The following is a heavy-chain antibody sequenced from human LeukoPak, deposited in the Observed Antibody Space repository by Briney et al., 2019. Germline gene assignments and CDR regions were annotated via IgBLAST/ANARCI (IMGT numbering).Heavy chain of an antibody. Sequence: PGGSLRLSCAASGFSFSSYSMNWVRQAPGKGLEWVSYISSSSSTIYYADSVKGRFTTSRDNAKNSLYLQMNSLRAEDAALYYCAKDSRGSGSRYYGMDVWGQGTTVTVSS. J-gene: IGHJ6*02. CDR3: AKDSRGSGSRYYGMDV. CDR2: ISSSSSTI. CDR1: GFSFSSYS. D-gene: IGHD3-10*01. V-gene: IGHV3-48*04.